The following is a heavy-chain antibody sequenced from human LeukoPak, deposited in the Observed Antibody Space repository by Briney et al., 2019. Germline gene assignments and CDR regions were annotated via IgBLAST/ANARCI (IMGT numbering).Heavy chain of an antibody. D-gene: IGHD1-26*01. V-gene: IGHV4-59*01. J-gene: IGHJ6*03. CDR3: AREVVGATTNYYYYMDV. CDR2: IYYSGST. CDR1: GGSISSYY. Sequence: SETLSLTCTVSGGSISSYYWSWIRQPPGKGLEWIGYIYYSGSTNYNPSLKSRVTISVDTSKNQFSLKLSSVTAADTAVYYCAREVVGATTNYYYYMDVWGKGTTVTVSS.